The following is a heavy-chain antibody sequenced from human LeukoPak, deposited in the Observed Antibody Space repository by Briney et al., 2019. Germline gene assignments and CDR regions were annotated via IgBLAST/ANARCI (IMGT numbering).Heavy chain of an antibody. D-gene: IGHD7-27*01. CDR1: GFSLRNYW. Sequence: SGGSLRLSCAASGFSLRNYWMNWVRQASGKGLEWVANIKQDGSEKNYVDSVKGRFSISRDNAKNSLILQMNSLRDEDTAVYYCARGVWAPFDSWGQGTLVSVSS. CDR2: IKQDGSEK. J-gene: IGHJ4*02. CDR3: ARGVWAPFDS. V-gene: IGHV3-7*01.